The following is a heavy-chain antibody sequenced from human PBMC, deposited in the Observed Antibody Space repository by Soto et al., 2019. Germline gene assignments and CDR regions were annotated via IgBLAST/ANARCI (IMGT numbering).Heavy chain of an antibody. CDR1: GYTFTSYG. D-gene: IGHD1-26*01. CDR2: ISAYNGNT. Sequence: SSVKVSCKASGYTFTSYGISWVRQAPGQGLEWMGWISAYNGNTNYAQKLQGRVTMTTDTSTSTAYMELRSLRSDDTAVYYCASDMWRWELPVPPVFDYWGQGTLVTVSS. CDR3: ASDMWRWELPVPPVFDY. V-gene: IGHV1-18*04. J-gene: IGHJ4*02.